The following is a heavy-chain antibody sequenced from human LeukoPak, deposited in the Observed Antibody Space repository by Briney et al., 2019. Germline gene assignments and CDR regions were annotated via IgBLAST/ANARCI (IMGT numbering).Heavy chain of an antibody. J-gene: IGHJ5*02. Sequence: SETLSLTCTVSGGSISSSSSYWAWICQPPGTGLEWIGNIYYSGSTYYSPSLKSRLTIFVDTSKNQFSLKLSSVTAADTAVYYCARQPRLWFGELPWFDPWGQGTLVTVSS. V-gene: IGHV4-39*01. D-gene: IGHD3-10*01. CDR3: ARQPRLWFGELPWFDP. CDR1: GGSISSSSSY. CDR2: IYYSGST.